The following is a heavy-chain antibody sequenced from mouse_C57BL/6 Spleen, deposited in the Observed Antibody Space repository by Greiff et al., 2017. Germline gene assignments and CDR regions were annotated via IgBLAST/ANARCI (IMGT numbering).Heavy chain of an antibody. Sequence: QVQLQQPGAELVMPGASVTLSCKASGYTFTSSWIHWVKQRPGQGLEWIGEIEPSDSYTKSNQKFQGKSTWTVDKSSSPAFMLRSSRTAEDSAVYYWARSYDYWGQGTTLTVSS. CDR3: ARSYDY. V-gene: IGHV1-69*01. CDR1: GYTFTSSW. CDR2: IEPSDSYT. D-gene: IGHD1-1*01. J-gene: IGHJ2*01.